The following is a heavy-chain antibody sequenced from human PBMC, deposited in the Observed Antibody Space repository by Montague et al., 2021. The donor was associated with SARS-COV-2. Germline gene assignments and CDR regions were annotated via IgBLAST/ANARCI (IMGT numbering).Heavy chain of an antibody. J-gene: IGHJ5*02. CDR1: GGSISTYY. CDR2: IYYSGTA. V-gene: IGHV4-59*08. Sequence: SETLSLTCTVSGGSISTYYWSWIRQPPGKGLEWIGYIYYSGTANYNPSLKSRVTISVDTSKNQSSLKVRSVTAADTAVYYCARLVGGRGTRFDPWGQGTLVTVSS. D-gene: IGHD1-14*01. CDR3: ARLVGGRGTRFDP.